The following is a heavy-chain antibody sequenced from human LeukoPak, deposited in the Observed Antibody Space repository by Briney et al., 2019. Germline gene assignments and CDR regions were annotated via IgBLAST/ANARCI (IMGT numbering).Heavy chain of an antibody. CDR3: ARVGPSGSYSASSAFDI. V-gene: IGHV3-48*01. D-gene: IGHD1-26*01. CDR1: GFTFSSYG. CDR2: ISGSGGADAGSI. J-gene: IGHJ3*02. Sequence: PGGTLRLSCAASGFTFSSYGMSWVRQAPGKGLEWVSGISGSGGADAGSIYYAASVKGRFTISRDNAKNSLYLQMNSLRAEDTAVYYCARVGPSGSYSASSAFDIWGQGTMVTVSS.